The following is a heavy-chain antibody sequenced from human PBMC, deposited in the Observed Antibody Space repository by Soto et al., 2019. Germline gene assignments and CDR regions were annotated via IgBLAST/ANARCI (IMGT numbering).Heavy chain of an antibody. CDR2: IYYSGST. Sequence: QVQLQESGPGLVKPSETLSLTCTVSGGSISSYYWSWIRQPPGKGLEWIGYIYYSGSTTYNPSLKSRVTISVDTSKNQFSLKLSSVPAADTAGYYCARRYGASFDYWGQGTLVTVSS. CDR1: GGSISSYY. D-gene: IGHD4-17*01. V-gene: IGHV4-59*01. J-gene: IGHJ4*02. CDR3: ARRYGASFDY.